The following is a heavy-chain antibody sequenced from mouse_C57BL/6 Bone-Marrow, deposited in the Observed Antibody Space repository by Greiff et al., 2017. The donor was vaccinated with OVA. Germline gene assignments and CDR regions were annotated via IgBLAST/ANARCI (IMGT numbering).Heavy chain of an antibody. CDR1: GYTFTSYG. Sequence: VKLQQSGAELARPGASVKLSCKASGYTFTSYGISWVKQRTGQGLEWIGEIYPRSGNTYYNEKFKGKATLTADKSSSTAYMELRSLTSEDSAVYFCARKGDLLWLRRWFYYAMDYGGQGTSVTVSS. CDR2: IYPRSGNT. D-gene: IGHD2-2*01. J-gene: IGHJ4*01. V-gene: IGHV1-81*01. CDR3: ARKGDLLWLRRWFYYAMDY.